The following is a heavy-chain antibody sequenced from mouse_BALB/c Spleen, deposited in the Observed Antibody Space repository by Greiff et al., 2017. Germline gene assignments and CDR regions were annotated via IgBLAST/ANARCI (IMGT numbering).Heavy chain of an antibody. CDR3: ARYGNYWYFDV. CDR1: GFTFSRYT. J-gene: IGHJ1*01. CDR2: ISSGGGNT. Sequence: EVQVVESGGGLVKPGGSLKLSCAASGFTFSRYTMSWVRQTPEKRLEWVATISSGGGNTYYPDSVKGRFTISRDNAKNHLYLQMSSLRSEDTALYYCARYGNYWYFDVWGAGTTVTVSS. V-gene: IGHV5-9*03. D-gene: IGHD2-1*01.